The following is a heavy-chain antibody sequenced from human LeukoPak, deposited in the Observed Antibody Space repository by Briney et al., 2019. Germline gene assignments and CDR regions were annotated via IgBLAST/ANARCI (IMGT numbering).Heavy chain of an antibody. V-gene: IGHV3-30*19. Sequence: GGSLRLSCAASGFTFSSYGMHWVRQAPGKGLDWVAVISNDGNMIYYADSVKGRFTISRDNSKKKLYLQMNSLRAEDTAVYYCSTEDVVTVTGFDSWGQGTLVTVSS. CDR2: ISNDGNMI. J-gene: IGHJ4*02. D-gene: IGHD4-11*01. CDR1: GFTFSSYG. CDR3: STEDVVTVTGFDS.